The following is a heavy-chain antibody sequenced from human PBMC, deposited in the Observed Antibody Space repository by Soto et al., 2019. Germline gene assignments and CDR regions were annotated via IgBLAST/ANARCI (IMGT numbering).Heavy chain of an antibody. CDR1: GFTFTRYS. Sequence: EVQVVESGGGLVQPGGSLRLSCAASGFTFTRYSMNWIRQAPGKGLEWVSYISGSSSDIYYTDSVKGRFTISRDNAKNSLYLQLNSLRAEDTAVYYCARDRAYYYMDVWGTGTTATVSS. J-gene: IGHJ6*03. CDR3: ARDRAYYYMDV. CDR2: ISGSSSDI. V-gene: IGHV3-48*01.